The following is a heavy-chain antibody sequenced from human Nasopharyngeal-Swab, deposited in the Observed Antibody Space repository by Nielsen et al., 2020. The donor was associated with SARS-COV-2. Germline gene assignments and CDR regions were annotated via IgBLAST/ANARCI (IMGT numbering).Heavy chain of an antibody. CDR1: GFTFSSYA. Sequence: ESLKISCAASGFTFSSYAMSWVRQAPGKGLEWVSAISGSGGSTYYADSVKGRFTISRDNSKNTLYLQMNSLRAEDTAVYYCARDTGSQMDVWGQGTTVTVSS. D-gene: IGHD1-14*01. CDR2: ISGSGGST. J-gene: IGHJ6*02. V-gene: IGHV3-23*01. CDR3: ARDTGSQMDV.